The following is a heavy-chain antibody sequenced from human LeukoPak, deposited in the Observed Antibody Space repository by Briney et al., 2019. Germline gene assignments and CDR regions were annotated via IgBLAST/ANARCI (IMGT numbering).Heavy chain of an antibody. CDR1: GYTFTGYY. CDR2: INPNSGGT. V-gene: IGHV1-2*02. Sequence: APVKVSCKASGYTFTGYYMHWVRQAPGQGLEWMGWINPNSGGTNYAQKFQGRVTMTRDTSISTAYMELSRLRSDDTAVYYCARAPGYSGYDTLFDYWGQGTLVTVSS. J-gene: IGHJ4*02. CDR3: ARAPGYSGYDTLFDY. D-gene: IGHD5-12*01.